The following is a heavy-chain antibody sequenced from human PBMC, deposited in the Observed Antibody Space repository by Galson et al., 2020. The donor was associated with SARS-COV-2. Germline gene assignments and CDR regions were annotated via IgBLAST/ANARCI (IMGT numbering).Heavy chain of an antibody. CDR1: GFTLSRYA. J-gene: IGHJ4*02. Sequence: GESLKISCAASGFTLSRYAMHWVRQAPGKGLEWVAVISYDGSNKYYADSVKGRFTISRDNSKNTLYLQMNSLRAEDTAVYYCARDDYDYVWGSYHEDYWGQGTLVTVSS. CDR2: ISYDGSNK. V-gene: IGHV3-30-3*01. D-gene: IGHD3-16*02. CDR3: ARDDYDYVWGSYHEDY.